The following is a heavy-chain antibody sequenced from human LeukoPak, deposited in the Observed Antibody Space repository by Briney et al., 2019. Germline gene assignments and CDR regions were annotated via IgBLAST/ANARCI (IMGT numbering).Heavy chain of an antibody. CDR1: GESFTDYY. CDR3: ARIQYYDDGGYWNLDY. D-gene: IGHD3-22*01. CDR2: LNHVGRT. Sequence: PSETLSLTCRVYGESFTDYYCAWIRQPPGKGLEWIGELNHVGRTTYNPSLKNRVSISGDTSKNQFSLRLSSVTAADTAVYYCARIQYYDDGGYWNLDYWGEGTLVTVSS. J-gene: IGHJ4*02. V-gene: IGHV4-34*01.